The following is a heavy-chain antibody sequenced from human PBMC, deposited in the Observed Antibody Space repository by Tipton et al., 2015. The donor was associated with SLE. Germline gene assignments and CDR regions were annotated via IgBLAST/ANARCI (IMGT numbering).Heavy chain of an antibody. J-gene: IGHJ3*02. CDR3: ARQEYCSSTSCLMGAFDI. CDR2: IYYSGST. D-gene: IGHD2-2*01. CDR1: GGSISSHY. Sequence: TLSLTCTVSGGSISSHYWSWIRQPPGKGLEWIGYIYYSGSTNYNPSLKSRVTISVDTSKNQFSLKLSSVTAADTAVYYCARQEYCSSTSCLMGAFDIWGQGTMVTVSS. V-gene: IGHV4-59*08.